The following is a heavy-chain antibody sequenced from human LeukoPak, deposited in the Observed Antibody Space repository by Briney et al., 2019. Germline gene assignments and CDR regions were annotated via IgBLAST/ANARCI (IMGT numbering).Heavy chain of an antibody. Sequence: GGSLRLSCAASGFTFSSYSMNWVRQAPGKGLEWVSSISSSSSYIYYADSVKGRFTISRDNAKNSLYLQMNSLRAEDTAVYYCARVYGYGPTYANPYFDYWGQGTLVTVSS. D-gene: IGHD5-18*01. V-gene: IGHV3-21*01. CDR1: GFTFSSYS. J-gene: IGHJ4*02. CDR3: ARVYGYGPTYANPYFDY. CDR2: ISSSSSYI.